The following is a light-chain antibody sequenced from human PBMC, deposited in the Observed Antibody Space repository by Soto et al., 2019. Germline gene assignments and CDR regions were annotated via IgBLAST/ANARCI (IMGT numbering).Light chain of an antibody. J-gene: IGKJ3*01. CDR1: QSVGTY. V-gene: IGKV3-11*01. Sequence: EIVLTQSPATLSLSSGERATLSCRASQSVGTYLAWYQQKRGQSPRLLIYGASKRAPGIPARFSGSGSGTDFTLTINRLEPEDFAVYHCLQRSIGFTFGPGTKVEVK. CDR2: GAS. CDR3: LQRSIGFT.